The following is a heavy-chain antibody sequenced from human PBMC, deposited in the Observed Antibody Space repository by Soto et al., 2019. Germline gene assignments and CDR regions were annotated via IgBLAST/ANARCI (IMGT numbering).Heavy chain of an antibody. Sequence: SETLSLTCTVSGDSISSYYWSWIRQPPGRGLEWIGYISYRGGTSYNPSLKRRVTISVDTSKNQSSLSLTSVTAADTAVYYCAREGALLYGGNPDYYDTLDVWGQRTTVTVSS. V-gene: IGHV4-59*12. J-gene: IGHJ6*02. D-gene: IGHD2-15*01. CDR1: GDSISSYY. CDR2: ISYRGGT. CDR3: AREGALLYGGNPDYYDTLDV.